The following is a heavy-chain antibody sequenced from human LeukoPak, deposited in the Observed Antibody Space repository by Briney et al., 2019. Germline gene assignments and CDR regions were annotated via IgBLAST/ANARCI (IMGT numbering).Heavy chain of an antibody. D-gene: IGHD2-21*01. CDR3: ARDRRSLGEDAFDI. CDR2: ISSSSSYI. V-gene: IGHV3-21*01. Sequence: PGGSLRLSCAASGFTFSPYSMNWVRQAPGKGLEWVSSISSSSSYIYYADSVMGRFTISRDNAKNSLYLQMNSLRAEDTAVYYCARDRRSLGEDAFDIWGQGTMVTVSS. J-gene: IGHJ3*02. CDR1: GFTFSPYS.